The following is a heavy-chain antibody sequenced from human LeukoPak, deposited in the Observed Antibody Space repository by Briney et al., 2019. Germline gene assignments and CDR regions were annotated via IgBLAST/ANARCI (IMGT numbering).Heavy chain of an antibody. CDR3: ARDHITMVRGVNDY. V-gene: IGHV1-18*04. J-gene: IGHJ4*02. Sequence: ASVKVSCKASGYTFTSYGMSWVRQPPGQGLEWMGWISAYNGNTNYAQKLQGRVTMTTDTSTSTAYMELRSLRSDDTAVYYCARDHITMVRGVNDYWGQGTLVTVSS. CDR2: ISAYNGNT. CDR1: GYTFTSYG. D-gene: IGHD3-10*01.